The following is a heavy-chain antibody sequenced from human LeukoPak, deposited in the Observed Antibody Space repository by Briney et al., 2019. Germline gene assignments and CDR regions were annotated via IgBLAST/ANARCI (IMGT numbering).Heavy chain of an antibody. CDR1: GGSISSYY. D-gene: IGHD6-13*01. Sequence: PSETLSLTCTVSGGSISSYYWSWIRQPPGKGLEWIGYIYYSGSTNYNPSLKSRVTISVDTSKNQFSLKLSSVTAADTAVYYCARHIISSSWYFDLWGRGTPVTVSS. CDR3: ARHIISSSWYFDL. CDR2: IYYSGST. V-gene: IGHV4-59*08. J-gene: IGHJ2*01.